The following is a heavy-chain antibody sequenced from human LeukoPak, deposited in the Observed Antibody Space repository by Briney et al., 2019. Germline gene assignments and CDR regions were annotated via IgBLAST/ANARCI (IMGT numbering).Heavy chain of an antibody. J-gene: IGHJ5*02. D-gene: IGHD6-13*01. CDR1: GYRFTSYW. Sequence: PGESLKISCKGSGYRFTSYWIGWVRQMPGKGLESMAIIYPGDSDTRYSPSFQGQVTISADKSISTAYLQWSSLKASDTAMYYCARHGRQQLENWFDPWGQGTLVTVSS. V-gene: IGHV5-51*01. CDR3: ARHGRQQLENWFDP. CDR2: IYPGDSDT.